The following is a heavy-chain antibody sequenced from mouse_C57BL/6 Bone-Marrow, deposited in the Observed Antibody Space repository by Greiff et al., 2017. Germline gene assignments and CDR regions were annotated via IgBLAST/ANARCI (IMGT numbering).Heavy chain of an antibody. CDR2: IDPSDSYT. Sequence: QVQLQQPGAELVMPGASVKLSCKASGYTFTSYWMHWVKQRPGQGLEWIGEIDPSDSYTNYNQKFKGKSTLTVDKSYSTAYMQLSSLTSEDAAVYYVARAFYSYSFDYWGQGTTLTVSS. J-gene: IGHJ2*01. CDR3: ARAFYSYSFDY. CDR1: GYTFTSYW. V-gene: IGHV1-69*01. D-gene: IGHD2-1*01.